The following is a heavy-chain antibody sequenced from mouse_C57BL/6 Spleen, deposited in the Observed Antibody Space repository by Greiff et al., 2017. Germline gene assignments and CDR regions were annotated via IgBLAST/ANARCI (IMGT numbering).Heavy chain of an antibody. J-gene: IGHJ4*01. Sequence: EVKLVESGEGLVKPGGSLKLSCAASGFTFSSYAMSWVRQTPEKRLEWVAYISSGGDYIYYADTVKGRFTISRDNARNTLYLQMSSLKSKDTAMYYCTREYYYGSSYDYYAMDYWGQGTSVTVSS. CDR1: GFTFSSYA. CDR3: TREYYYGSSYDYYAMDY. CDR2: ISSGGDYI. D-gene: IGHD1-1*01. V-gene: IGHV5-9-1*02.